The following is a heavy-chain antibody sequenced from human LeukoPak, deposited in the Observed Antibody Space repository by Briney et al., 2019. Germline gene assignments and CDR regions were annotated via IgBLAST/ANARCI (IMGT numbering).Heavy chain of an antibody. J-gene: IGHJ3*02. Sequence: PGGSLRLSCAASGFTFSIYSMNWVRQAPRKGLEWVSSISSSSSYIYYADSVKGRFTISRDNAKNSLYLQMNSLRAEDTAVYYCARDLLWFGESDAFDIWGQGTMVTVSS. CDR1: GFTFSIYS. CDR3: ARDLLWFGESDAFDI. CDR2: ISSSSSYI. D-gene: IGHD3-10*01. V-gene: IGHV3-21*01.